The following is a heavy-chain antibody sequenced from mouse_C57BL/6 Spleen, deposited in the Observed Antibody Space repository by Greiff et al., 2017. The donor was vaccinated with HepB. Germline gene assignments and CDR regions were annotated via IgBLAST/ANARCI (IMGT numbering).Heavy chain of an antibody. Sequence: VQLQQPGAELVRPGSSVKLSCKASGYTFTSYWMHWVKQRPIQGLEWIGNIDPSDSETHYNQKFKDKATLTVDKSSSTAYMQLSSLTSEDSAVYYCAREGTTVVSYAMDYWGQGTSVTVSS. CDR2: IDPSDSET. CDR1: GYTFTSYW. D-gene: IGHD1-1*01. J-gene: IGHJ4*01. CDR3: AREGTTVVSYAMDY. V-gene: IGHV1-52*01.